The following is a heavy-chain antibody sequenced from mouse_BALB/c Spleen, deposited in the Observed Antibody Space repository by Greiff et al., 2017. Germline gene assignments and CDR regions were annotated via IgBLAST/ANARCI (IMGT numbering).Heavy chain of an antibody. CDR2: IDPANGNT. CDR1: GYTFTSYW. CDR3: ARGGIHYYGYDY. J-gene: IGHJ2*01. Sequence: VQLQQPGSELVRPGASVKLSCKASGYTFTSYWMHWVKQRPEQGLEWIGRIDPANGNTKYDPKFQGKATITADTSSNTAYLQLSSLTSEDTAVYYCARGGIHYYGYDYWGQGTTLTVSS. V-gene: IGHV14-1*02. D-gene: IGHD1-2*01.